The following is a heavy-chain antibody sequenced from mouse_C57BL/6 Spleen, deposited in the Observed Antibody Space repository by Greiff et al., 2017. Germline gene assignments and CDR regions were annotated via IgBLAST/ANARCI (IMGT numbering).Heavy chain of an antibody. V-gene: IGHV1-15*01. CDR2: IDPETGGT. Sequence: VQLQQSGAELVRPGASVTLSCKASGYTFTDYEMHWVKQTPVHGLEWIGAIDPETGGTAYNQKFKGKAILTADKSSSTAYMELLSLPSDDSAVYYCTLDSSGYGSFAYWGQGTLVTVSA. CDR1: GYTFTDYE. D-gene: IGHD3-2*02. CDR3: TLDSSGYGSFAY. J-gene: IGHJ3*01.